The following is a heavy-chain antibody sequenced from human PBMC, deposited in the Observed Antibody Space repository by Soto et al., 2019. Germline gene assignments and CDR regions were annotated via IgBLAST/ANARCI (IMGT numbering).Heavy chain of an antibody. Sequence: QVQLQESGPGLVKPSETLALTCSFSGGSISNHYWSWIRQPPGKGLEWIGYIYYNGNTNYKPSLKSRVTMSVDTSRNQISLKLTTVTAADTAVYYCTRANWYSEYWGQGTLVTVSS. CDR2: IYYNGNT. J-gene: IGHJ4*02. D-gene: IGHD7-27*01. CDR3: TRANWYSEY. CDR1: GGSISNHY. V-gene: IGHV4-59*11.